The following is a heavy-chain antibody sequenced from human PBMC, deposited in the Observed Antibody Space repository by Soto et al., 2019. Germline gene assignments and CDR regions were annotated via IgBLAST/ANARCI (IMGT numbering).Heavy chain of an antibody. D-gene: IGHD1-26*01. J-gene: IGHJ3*02. CDR1: GYSFTSYW. CDR3: ARLGRGELLQYAFDI. Sequence: GESLKISCKGSGYSFTSYWIGWVRQMPGKGLEWMGIIYPGDSDTRYSPSFQGQVTISADKSISTAYLQWSSLKASDTAMYYCARLGRGELLQYAFDIWGQGTMVTVSS. V-gene: IGHV5-51*01. CDR2: IYPGDSDT.